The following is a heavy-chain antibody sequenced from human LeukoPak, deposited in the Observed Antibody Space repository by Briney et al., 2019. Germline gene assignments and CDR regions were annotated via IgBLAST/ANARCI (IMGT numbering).Heavy chain of an antibody. V-gene: IGHV3-48*01. CDR3: ARGRYPPWGTGYYNHMDV. D-gene: IGHD1-1*01. CDR1: GFTFSSYS. CDR2: ISSSSSTI. Sequence: PGGSLRLSCAASGFTFSSYSMNWVRQAPGKGLEWVSYISSSSSTIYYADSVKGRFTISRDNYKNTLYLQMNILRAEDTAAYNFARGRYPPWGTGYYNHMDVLGKRTTVTVSS. J-gene: IGHJ6*03.